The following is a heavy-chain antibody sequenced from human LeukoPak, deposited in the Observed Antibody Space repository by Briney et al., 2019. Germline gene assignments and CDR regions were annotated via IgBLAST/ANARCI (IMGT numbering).Heavy chain of an antibody. V-gene: IGHV4-34*01. CDR3: ARSEVAGPFDY. D-gene: IGHD6-19*01. CDR1: GGSFSGYY. Sequence: SETLSLTCAVYGGSFSGYYWSWIRQPPGKGLEWIGEINHSGSTNYNPSLKSRVTISVDTSKNQFSLKLSSVTAADTAVYYCARSEVAGPFDYWGQGTLVTVSS. CDR2: INHSGST. J-gene: IGHJ4*02.